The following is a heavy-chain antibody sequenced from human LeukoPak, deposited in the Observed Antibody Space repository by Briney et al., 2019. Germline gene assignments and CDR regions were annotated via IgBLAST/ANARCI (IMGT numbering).Heavy chain of an antibody. J-gene: IGHJ5*02. CDR3: ARGVNYLRSGSYLRDWFDP. CDR1: GFTFSTYN. Sequence: GGSLRLSCAASGFTFSTYNMNWVRQAPGEGLEWVSSITSGDTYIYHADSVTGRFTISRDNAKNSLFLQMNSLRAEDTAVYFCARGVNYLRSGSYLRDWFDPWGQGTLVTVSS. D-gene: IGHD3-10*01. V-gene: IGHV3-21*01. CDR2: ITSGDTYI.